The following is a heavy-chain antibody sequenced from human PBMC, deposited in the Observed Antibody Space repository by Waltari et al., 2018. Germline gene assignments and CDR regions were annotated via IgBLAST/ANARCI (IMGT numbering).Heavy chain of an antibody. V-gene: IGHV3-7*01. CDR1: GFTFSSYW. Sequence: EVQLVESGGGLVQPGGSLRLSCAASGFTFSSYWMSWVRQAPGKGLEWVANIKQDGSEKYYVDSVKGRFTISRDNAKNSLYLQMNSLRAEDTAVYYCARVAGYSSSWLDYWGQGTLVTVSS. CDR2: IKQDGSEK. CDR3: ARVAGYSSSWLDY. D-gene: IGHD6-13*01. J-gene: IGHJ4*02.